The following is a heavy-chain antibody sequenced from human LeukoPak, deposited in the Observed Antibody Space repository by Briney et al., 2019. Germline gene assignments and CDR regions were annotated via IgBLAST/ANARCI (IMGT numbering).Heavy chain of an antibody. CDR1: GFTFSSYG. D-gene: IGHD6-19*01. J-gene: IGHJ4*02. V-gene: IGHV3-33*01. CDR3: ARDRSGTSLDY. Sequence: GRSLRLSCAASGFTFSSYGMHWVRQAPGNGLKWVAVIWYDGSNKYYADSVKGRFTISRDNSKNTLYLQMNSLRAEDTAVYYCARDRSGTSLDYWGQGTLVTVSS. CDR2: IWYDGSNK.